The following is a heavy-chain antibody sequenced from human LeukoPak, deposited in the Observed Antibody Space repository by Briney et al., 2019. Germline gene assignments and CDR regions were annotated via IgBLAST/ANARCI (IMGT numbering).Heavy chain of an antibody. J-gene: IGHJ4*02. CDR1: GYTFNSYD. D-gene: IGHD3-3*01. CDR3: ARVLRYDFWSAYYFDY. Sequence: ASVKVSCKASGYTFNSYDISWVRQAPGQGLEWMAWISAYNGNTNYALKVQGRATMTTDTSTSTAYMELKSLRSDDTAVYYCARVLRYDFWSAYYFDYWGQGTLVTVSS. CDR2: ISAYNGNT. V-gene: IGHV1-18*01.